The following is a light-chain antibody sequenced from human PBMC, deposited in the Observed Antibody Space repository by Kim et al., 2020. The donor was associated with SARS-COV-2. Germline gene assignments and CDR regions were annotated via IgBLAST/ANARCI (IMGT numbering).Light chain of an antibody. CDR1: SSNIGAGYD. Sequence: QSVLTQPPSVSGAPGQRVTISCTGSSSNIGAGYDVHWYQQLPGTAPKLLISGNSIRHSGVPDRFSGSKSGTSASLAITGLQAEDEADYYCQSYDSSLSGYVFGTGTKVTVL. CDR3: QSYDSSLSGYV. CDR2: GNS. J-gene: IGLJ1*01. V-gene: IGLV1-40*01.